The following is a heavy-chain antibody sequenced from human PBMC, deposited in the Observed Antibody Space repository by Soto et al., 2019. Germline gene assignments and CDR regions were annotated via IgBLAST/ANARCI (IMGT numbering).Heavy chain of an antibody. CDR1: GFTFTNAW. CDR2: IKGKLDGGTT. Sequence: PGGSLRLSCAASGFTFTNAWMNWVRQAPGKGLEWVGRIKGKLDGGTTDYAAPVEGRFTISRDDSKNTLSLQMSSLKTEDTAVYYCAAAGFCIGSSCWGGHFGMDVWGLGTTVTVSS. CDR3: AAAGFCIGSSCWGGHFGMDV. D-gene: IGHD2-15*01. V-gene: IGHV3-15*07. J-gene: IGHJ6*02.